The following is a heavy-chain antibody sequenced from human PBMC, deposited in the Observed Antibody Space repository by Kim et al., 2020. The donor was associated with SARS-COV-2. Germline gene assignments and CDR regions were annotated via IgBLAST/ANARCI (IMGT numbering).Heavy chain of an antibody. V-gene: IGHV3-30*04. CDR1: GFTFSSYA. D-gene: IGHD3-22*01. CDR3: ARDLGYYDSSGGGDY. CDR2: ISYDGSNK. J-gene: IGHJ4*02. Sequence: GGSLRLSCAASGFTFSSYAMHWVRQAPGKGLELVAVISYDGSNKYYADSVKGRFTISRDNSKNTLYLQMNSLRAEDTAVYYCARDLGYYDSSGGGDYWGQGTLVTVSS.